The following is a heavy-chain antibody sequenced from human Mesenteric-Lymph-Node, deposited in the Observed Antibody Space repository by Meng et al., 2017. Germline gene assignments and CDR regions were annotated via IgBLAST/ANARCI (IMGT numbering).Heavy chain of an antibody. Sequence: SVKVSCKASGGTFSSYAISWVRQAPGQGLEWMGGIIPIFGTANYAQKFQGRVTITADESTSTVYMELTSLRSEDTAVYYCARAYGDYDEGHTRFDFWGQGTLVTVSS. CDR2: IIPIFGTA. CDR3: ARAYGDYDEGHTRFDF. J-gene: IGHJ4*02. CDR1: GGTFSSYA. D-gene: IGHD4-17*01. V-gene: IGHV1-69*13.